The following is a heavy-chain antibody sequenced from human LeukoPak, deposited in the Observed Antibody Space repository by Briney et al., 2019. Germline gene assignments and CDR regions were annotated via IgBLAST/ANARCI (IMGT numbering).Heavy chain of an antibody. CDR2: IIPIFGTA. J-gene: IGHJ4*02. Sequence: SVKVSCKASGGTFSSYAISWVRQAPGQGLEWMGGIIPIFGTANYAQKFQGRATITADESTSTAYMELSSLRSEDTAVYYCAPEARYSGYDSGYWGQGTLVTVSS. CDR3: APEARYSGYDSGY. D-gene: IGHD5-12*01. V-gene: IGHV1-69*01. CDR1: GGTFSSYA.